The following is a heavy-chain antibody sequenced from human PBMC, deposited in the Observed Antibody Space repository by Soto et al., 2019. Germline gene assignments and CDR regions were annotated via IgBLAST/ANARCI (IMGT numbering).Heavy chain of an antibody. J-gene: IGHJ6*02. CDR2: ISFEGNTQ. CDR3: ARGAEHQLLSRDYFYGMDV. Sequence: QVQLVESGGGVVQPGRSLRLPCAASGFTLSRYGMHWVRKAPGKGLERVAVISFEGNTQYYEDTVKGRFSISRDNSKDTLSLQIHSLRPEDTAVYYCARGAEHQLLSRDYFYGMDVWGQGTTVSVSS. D-gene: IGHD1-1*01. CDR1: GFTLSRYG. V-gene: IGHV3-30*05.